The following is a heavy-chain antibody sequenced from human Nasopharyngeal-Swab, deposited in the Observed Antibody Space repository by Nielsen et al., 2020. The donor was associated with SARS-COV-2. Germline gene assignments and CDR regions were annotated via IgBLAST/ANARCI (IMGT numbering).Heavy chain of an antibody. V-gene: IGHV3-7*01. CDR1: GFTFSSYW. CDR3: ARDGVDTAMVMAYYFDY. J-gene: IGHJ4*02. Sequence: GGSLRLSCAASGFTFSSYWMNWFRQAPGKGLEWVANVKQDGSEKNYVDSVKGRFTISRDNSKNTLYLQMNSLRAEDTAVYYCARDGVDTAMVMAYYFDYWGQGTLVTVSS. CDR2: VKQDGSEK. D-gene: IGHD5-18*01.